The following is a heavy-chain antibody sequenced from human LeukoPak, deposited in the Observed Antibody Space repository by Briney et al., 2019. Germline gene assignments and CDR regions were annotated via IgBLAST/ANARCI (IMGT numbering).Heavy chain of an antibody. CDR2: INPDSGDT. D-gene: IGHD6-13*01. V-gene: IGHV1-2*02. CDR1: GYAFSSYY. J-gene: IGHJ4*02. CDR3: ARAMFHSSSWYGGDY. Sequence: ASVKVSCKTSGYAFSSYYIHWVRRAPGQGLECMGWINPDSGDTHYAQKFRGTLTMTRDTSISTVYMELSGLTSDDTAVYYCARAMFHSSSWYGGDYWGQGTLVTVSS.